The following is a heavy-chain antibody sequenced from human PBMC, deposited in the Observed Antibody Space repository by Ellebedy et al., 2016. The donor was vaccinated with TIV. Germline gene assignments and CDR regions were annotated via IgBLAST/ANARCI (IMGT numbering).Heavy chain of an antibody. CDR1: GFTFSRYA. Sequence: GESLKISCAASGFTFSRYAMSWVRQAPGKGLEWVANIRQDGSEKYYVDSVKSRFTISTDNAKNSVYLQMNSLRAEDKAVYYCARRHGSGYYYGDYWGQGTLVTVSS. V-gene: IGHV3-7*03. D-gene: IGHD3-22*01. CDR2: IRQDGSEK. J-gene: IGHJ4*02. CDR3: ARRHGSGYYYGDY.